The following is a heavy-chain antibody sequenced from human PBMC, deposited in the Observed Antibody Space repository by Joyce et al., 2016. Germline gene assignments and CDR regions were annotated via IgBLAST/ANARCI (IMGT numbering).Heavy chain of an antibody. V-gene: IGHV3-33*05. CDR3: ARVDVAPDLRSYYFDY. CDR1: GFTFGAYG. Sequence: GFTFGAYGIHWVRQAPGKGLEWVTLISFDGNKKYYRDSVKGRFTISRDDSKNTVYLQMNSLRAEDTAFYYCARVDVAPDLRSYYFDYWGRGTLVTVSS. D-gene: IGHD4-17*01. CDR2: ISFDGNKK. J-gene: IGHJ4*02.